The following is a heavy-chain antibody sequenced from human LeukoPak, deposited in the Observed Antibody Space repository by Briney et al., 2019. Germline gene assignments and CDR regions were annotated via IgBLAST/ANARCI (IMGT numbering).Heavy chain of an antibody. D-gene: IGHD3-9*01. V-gene: IGHV4-59*01. CDR2: IYYSGST. J-gene: IGHJ4*02. CDR3: ARQVDYDILTHFDY. Sequence: PSETLSLTCTVSGGSISSYYWSWIRQPPGKGLEWIGYIYYSGSTNYNPSLKSRVTISVDTSKNQFSLKLSSVTAADTAVYYCARQVDYDILTHFDYWGQGTLVTVSS. CDR1: GGSISSYY.